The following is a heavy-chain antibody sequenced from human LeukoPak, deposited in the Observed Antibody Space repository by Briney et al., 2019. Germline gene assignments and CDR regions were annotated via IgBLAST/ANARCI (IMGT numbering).Heavy chain of an antibody. CDR1: GFTFSSYA. CDR2: ISGSGGST. V-gene: IGHV3-23*01. D-gene: IGHD6-13*01. CDR3: AKEEGSSIKYYYYYYMDV. J-gene: IGHJ6*03. Sequence: PGGSLRLSCAASGFTFSSYAMSWVRQAPGKGLEWVSAISGSGGSTYYADSVKGRFTISRDNSKNTLYLQMNSLRAEDTAVYYCAKEEGSSIKYYYYYYMDVWGKGTAVTVSS.